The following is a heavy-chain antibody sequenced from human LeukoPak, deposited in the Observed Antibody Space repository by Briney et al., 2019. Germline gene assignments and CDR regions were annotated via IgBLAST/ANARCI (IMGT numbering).Heavy chain of an antibody. Sequence: GGSLRLSCAASRFTFYNAWMSWVRQAPGKGLEWVGRIKSKTDGGTTDYAAPVKGRFTISRDDSKNTLYLQMNSLRAEDTAVYYCATRKYYGSGSYFYFQHWGQGTLVTVSS. D-gene: IGHD3-10*01. CDR1: RFTFYNAW. CDR3: ATRKYYGSGSYFYFQH. CDR2: IKSKTDGGTT. V-gene: IGHV3-15*01. J-gene: IGHJ1*01.